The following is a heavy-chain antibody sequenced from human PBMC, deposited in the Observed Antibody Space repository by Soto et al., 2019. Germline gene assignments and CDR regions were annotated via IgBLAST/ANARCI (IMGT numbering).Heavy chain of an antibody. D-gene: IGHD3-3*01. CDR2: IYYSGST. V-gene: IGHV4-31*03. CDR1: GGSISSGGYY. J-gene: IGHJ6*04. Sequence: SETLSLTCTVSGGSISSGGYYWSWIRQHPGKGLEWIGYIYYSGSTYYNPSLKSRVTISVDTSKNQFSLKLSSVTAADTAVYYCARTFWRESDVWGKGTTVTVSS. CDR3: ARTFWRESDV.